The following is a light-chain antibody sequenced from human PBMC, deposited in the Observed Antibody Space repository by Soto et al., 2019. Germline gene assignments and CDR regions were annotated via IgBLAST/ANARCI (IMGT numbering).Light chain of an antibody. CDR1: SSDIDNYNY. CDR2: EVT. CDR3: SSYTSSNTGV. Sequence: QSVLTQPASVSGSPGQSITISCTGTSSDIDNYNYVSWYQQYPGKAPKVMIYEVTNRPSGVSNRFSGSKSGNTASLTISGIQAEDEAAYYCSSYTSSNTGVFGGGTKLTVL. J-gene: IGLJ3*02. V-gene: IGLV2-14*01.